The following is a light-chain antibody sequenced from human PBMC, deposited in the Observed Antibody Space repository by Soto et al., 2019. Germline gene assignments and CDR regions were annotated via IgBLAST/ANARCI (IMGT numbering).Light chain of an antibody. J-gene: IGKJ3*01. CDR3: QNLDSAAFT. Sequence: DIPMTQSPSSLSASVGDRVTITCRASQGISNYLAWYQQRPGKVPKLLIYAASTLQSGVSSRFSGSGSGTDFTLTISGLLPEDVATYYCQNLDSAAFTFGPGTKVDIK. V-gene: IGKV1-27*01. CDR2: AAS. CDR1: QGISNY.